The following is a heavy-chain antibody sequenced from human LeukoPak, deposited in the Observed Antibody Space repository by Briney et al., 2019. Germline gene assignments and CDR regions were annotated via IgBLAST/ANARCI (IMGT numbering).Heavy chain of an antibody. CDR3: AKVALIAARLGHFDY. CDR1: GFTFSSYG. CDR2: ISYDGSNK. Sequence: GRSLRLSCAASGFTFSSYGMHWVRQAPGKGLEWVAVISYDGSNKYYADSVKGRFTISRDNSKSTLYLQMNSLRAEDTAVYYCAKVALIAARLGHFDYWGQGTLVTVSS. J-gene: IGHJ4*02. V-gene: IGHV3-30*18. D-gene: IGHD6-6*01.